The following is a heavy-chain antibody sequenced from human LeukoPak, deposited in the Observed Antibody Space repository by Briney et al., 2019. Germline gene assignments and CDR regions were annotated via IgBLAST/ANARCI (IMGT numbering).Heavy chain of an antibody. Sequence: PSRTLCPSSTDSGGSISSYYWSWIRQPPGKGLEWIGYIYNSGSTNYNPSLKSRVTISVDTSKNQFSLKLSSVTAADTAVYYCARSLLWFGDLLPHNWFDPWGQGNLVNVSS. D-gene: IGHD3-10*01. CDR1: GGSISSYY. J-gene: IGHJ5*01. CDR3: ARSLLWFGDLLPHNWFDP. V-gene: IGHV4-59*08. CDR2: IYNSGST.